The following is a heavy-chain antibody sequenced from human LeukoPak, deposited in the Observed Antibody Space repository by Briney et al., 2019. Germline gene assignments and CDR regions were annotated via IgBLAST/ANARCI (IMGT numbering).Heavy chain of an antibody. V-gene: IGHV4-38-2*02. CDR1: GYSISSGYY. Sequence: PSETLSLTCTVSGYSISSGYYWGWIRQPPGKGLEWIGSIYHSGSTYYNPSLKSRVTISVDTSKNQFSLKLSSVTAADTAVYYCARDGTPSQLELRGEFDYWGQGTLVTVSS. J-gene: IGHJ4*02. CDR3: ARDGTPSQLELRGEFDY. D-gene: IGHD1-7*01. CDR2: IYHSGST.